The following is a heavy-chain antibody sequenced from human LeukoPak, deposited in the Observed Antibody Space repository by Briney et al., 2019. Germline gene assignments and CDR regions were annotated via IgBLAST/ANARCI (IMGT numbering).Heavy chain of an antibody. CDR1: GYTLTELS. CDR3: ARVFNVLGYCSSTSCYPFDY. D-gene: IGHD2-2*01. CDR2: FDPEDGET. V-gene: IGHV1-24*01. Sequence: ASVKVSCKVSGYTLTELSMHWVRQAPGKGLEWMGGFDPEDGETIYAQKFQGRVTMTRDTSISTAYMELSRLRSDDTAVYYCARVFNVLGYCSSTSCYPFDYWGQGTLVTVSS. J-gene: IGHJ4*02.